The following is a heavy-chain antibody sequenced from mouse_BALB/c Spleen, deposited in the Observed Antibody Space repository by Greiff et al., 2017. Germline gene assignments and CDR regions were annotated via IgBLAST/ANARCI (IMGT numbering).Heavy chain of an antibody. Sequence: EVQLQESGPGLVKPSQSLSLTCTVTGYSITSDYAWNWIRQFPGNKLEWMGYISYSGSTSYNPSLKSRISITRDTSKNQFFLQLNSVTTEDTATYYCASYYYGSSYPWFAYWGQGTLVTVSA. CDR1: GYSITSDYA. CDR2: ISYSGST. CDR3: ASYYYGSSYPWFAY. V-gene: IGHV3-2*02. D-gene: IGHD1-1*01. J-gene: IGHJ3*01.